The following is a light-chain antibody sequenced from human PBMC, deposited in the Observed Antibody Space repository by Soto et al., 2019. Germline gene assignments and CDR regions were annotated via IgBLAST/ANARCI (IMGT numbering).Light chain of an antibody. J-gene: IGKJ3*01. CDR1: QSVSSY. CDR3: QQRSNWPRT. CDR2: DAS. V-gene: IGKV3-11*01. Sequence: EIVLTQSPATLSWSPGERATLSCRASQSVSSYLAWYQQKPGQAPRLLIYDASNRATGIPARFSGSGSGTDFTLTISSLEPEDFAVYYCQQRSNWPRTFGPGTKVDIK.